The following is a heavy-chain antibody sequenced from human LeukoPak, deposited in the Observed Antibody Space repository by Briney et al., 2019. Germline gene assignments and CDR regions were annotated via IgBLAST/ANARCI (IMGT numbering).Heavy chain of an antibody. D-gene: IGHD5-12*01. CDR1: GFTFSSDW. Sequence: PGGSLRLSCAVSGFTFSSDWMTWVRQAPGKGLEWVANIKEDGRESYYVDSVKGRFTISRDNTKNSLYLQMNSLRAEDTAVYYCARFPRDPWRFDYWGQGTLVTVSS. CDR2: IKEDGRES. J-gene: IGHJ4*02. CDR3: ARFPRDPWRFDY. V-gene: IGHV3-7*03.